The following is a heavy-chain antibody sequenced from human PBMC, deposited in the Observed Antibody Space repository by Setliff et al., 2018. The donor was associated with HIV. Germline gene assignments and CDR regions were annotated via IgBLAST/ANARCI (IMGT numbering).Heavy chain of an antibody. Sequence: GGSLRLSCAASRFTFSSYAMSWVRQGPGTGLEWVSAISACGCSTYYADSVKGRFTISRDNSTNTLYLQMNILRPEDTAVYYCARGSSGWGMDFYYYYMDVWGEGTTVTVSS. CDR1: RFTFSSYA. V-gene: IGHV3-23*01. J-gene: IGHJ6*03. D-gene: IGHD6-19*01. CDR2: ISACGCST. CDR3: ARGSSGWGMDFYYYYMDV.